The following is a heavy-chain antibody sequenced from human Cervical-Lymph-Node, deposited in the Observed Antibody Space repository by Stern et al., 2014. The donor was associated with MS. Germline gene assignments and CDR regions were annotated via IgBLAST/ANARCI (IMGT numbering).Heavy chain of an antibody. J-gene: IGHJ4*02. Sequence: VQLVESGGGLVQPGGSLRLSCAASGFNFSSYWTHWVRQFPEKGLFWVSQINRDGSDTSYADSVKGRFSISRDNIRNMLYLRMTSLRAEDTAVYYCARGVGDYWGQGARVTVSS. D-gene: IGHD3-16*01. CDR3: ARGVGDY. CDR2: INRDGSDT. CDR1: GFNFSSYW. V-gene: IGHV3-74*02.